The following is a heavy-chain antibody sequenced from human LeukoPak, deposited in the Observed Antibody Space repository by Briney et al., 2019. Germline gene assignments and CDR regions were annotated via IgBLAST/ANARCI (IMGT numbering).Heavy chain of an antibody. CDR2: IRSKGYGETT. J-gene: IGHJ4*02. V-gene: IGHV3-49*04. Sequence: GGSLRLSCAASGFTFSSYAMSWVRQAPGKGLEWVGLIRSKGYGETTEYAASVKGRFIISRDDSKSIAYLQMNSLRTEDTAVYSCTRALRLRYCSGGSCFSSFDYWGQGTLVSVSS. CDR3: TRALRLRYCSGGSCFSSFDY. D-gene: IGHD2-15*01. CDR1: GFTFSSYA.